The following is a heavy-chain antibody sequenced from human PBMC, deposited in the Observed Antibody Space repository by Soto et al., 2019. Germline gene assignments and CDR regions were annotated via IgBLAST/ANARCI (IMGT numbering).Heavy chain of an antibody. CDR2: ISGRGGST. J-gene: IGHJ5*02. V-gene: IGHV3-23*01. D-gene: IGHD3-3*01. Sequence: EVQLLESGGGLVQPGGSLRLSCAASGFTFSSYAMSWVRQAPGKGLEWVSAISGRGGSTYYADSVKGRFTISRDNSKNTLYLQMNSLRAEDTAVYYCAKDPMYDFWSDWFDPWGQGTLVTVSS. CDR3: AKDPMYDFWSDWFDP. CDR1: GFTFSSYA.